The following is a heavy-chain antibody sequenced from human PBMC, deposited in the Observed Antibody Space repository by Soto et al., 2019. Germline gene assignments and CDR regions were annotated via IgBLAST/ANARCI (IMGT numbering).Heavy chain of an antibody. J-gene: IGHJ4*02. V-gene: IGHV3-21*01. CDR1: GFTFSTYS. D-gene: IGHD6-19*01. Sequence: GGSLRLSCAASGFTFSTYSMNWVRQAPGKGLEWVSSISSTGRYIYHADSVKGRFTISRDNAKNSLYLQMNSLRAEDTAVYYCARMGLPLTRASSGWSVDYWGQGTLVTVSS. CDR3: ARMGLPLTRASSGWSVDY. CDR2: ISSTGRYI.